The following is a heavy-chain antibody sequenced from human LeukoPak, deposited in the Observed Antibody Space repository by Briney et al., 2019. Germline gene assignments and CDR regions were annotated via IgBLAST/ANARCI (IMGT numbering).Heavy chain of an antibody. CDR3: ARVGTTYYDFWSGYYPIPYFDY. CDR2: ISQSGNI. J-gene: IGHJ4*02. Sequence: PSQTLSLTCTVSGDSISSGGYSWSWIRQPPGKGLEWIGYIYHIGYISQSGNIYQNPSLKSRVTISLDTSRNQFSLKLSSVTAADTAVYYCARVGTTYYDFWSGYYPIPYFDYWGQGTLVTVSS. V-gene: IGHV4-30-2*01. D-gene: IGHD3-3*01. CDR1: GDSISSGGYS.